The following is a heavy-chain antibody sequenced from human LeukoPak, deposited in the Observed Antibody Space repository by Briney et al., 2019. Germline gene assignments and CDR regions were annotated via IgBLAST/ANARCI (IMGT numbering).Heavy chain of an antibody. CDR1: GGSMSSGGYY. D-gene: IGHD2-21*02. Sequence: SETLSLTCTVSGGSMSSGGYYWSWIRQNPGKGLEWIGYIYYSGSTYYNPSHKSRVTISVDTSKNQFSLKLTSVTAADTAVYYCAREVVVTASLDYWGQGTLVTVSS. V-gene: IGHV4-31*03. CDR3: AREVVVTASLDY. J-gene: IGHJ4*02. CDR2: IYYSGST.